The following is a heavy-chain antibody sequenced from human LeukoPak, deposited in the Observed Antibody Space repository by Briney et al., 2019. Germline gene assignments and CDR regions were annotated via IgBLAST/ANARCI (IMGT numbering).Heavy chain of an antibody. J-gene: IGHJ4*02. V-gene: IGHV3-21*01. Sequence: GGSLRLSCAASGFTFSSYSMNWVRQAPGKGLEWVSSISSSSSYIYYADSVKGRFTISRDNAKNSLYLQMNSLRAEDTAVYYCARDSILKGRGSSTDYWGQGTLVTVSP. D-gene: IGHD1-26*01. CDR1: GFTFSSYS. CDR2: ISSSSSYI. CDR3: ARDSILKGRGSSTDY.